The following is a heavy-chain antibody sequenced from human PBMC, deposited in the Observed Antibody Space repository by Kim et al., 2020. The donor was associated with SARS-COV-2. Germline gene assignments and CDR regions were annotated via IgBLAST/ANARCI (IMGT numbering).Heavy chain of an antibody. V-gene: IGHV3-53*01. J-gene: IGHJ6*01. CDR3: CMYWASNSCPKDGGMDV. CDR1: GFSVSNNH. D-gene: IGHD2-2*01. CDR2: ISSAGSS. Sequence: GGSLRLSCAASGFSVSNNHMNWVRQAPGKGLEWVSIISSAGSSKYSDSLEDRFTIYTSNSKNTVYLQINSMIAEDAAVDYFCMYWASNSCPKDGGMDVWG.